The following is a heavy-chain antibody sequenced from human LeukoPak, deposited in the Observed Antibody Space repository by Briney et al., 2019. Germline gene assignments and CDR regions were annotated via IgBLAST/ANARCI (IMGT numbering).Heavy chain of an antibody. CDR3: ATSGYRFDAFDI. J-gene: IGHJ3*02. CDR1: GGSISSGGYY. Sequence: PSETLSFTCTVSGGSISSGGYYWSWIRQHPGKGLEWIGYIYYSGSTYYNPSLKSRVTISVDTSKNQFSLKLSSVTAADTAVYHCATSGYRFDAFDIWGQGTMVTVSS. D-gene: IGHD3-22*01. CDR2: IYYSGST. V-gene: IGHV4-31*03.